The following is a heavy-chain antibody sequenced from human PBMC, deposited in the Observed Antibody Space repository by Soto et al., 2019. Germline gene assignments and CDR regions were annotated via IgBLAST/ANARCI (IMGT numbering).Heavy chain of an antibody. CDR1: GFTFSNAW. V-gene: IGHV3-15*01. D-gene: IGHD6-19*01. CDR3: TTIYSSGWYWVMKPYAFDI. CDR2: IKSKTDGGTT. J-gene: IGHJ3*02. Sequence: EVQLVESGGGLVKPGGSLRLSCAASGFTFSNAWMSWVRQAPGKGLEWVGRIKSKTDGGTTDYAAPVKGRFTISRDDSKNTLYLQMNSLKTEDTAVYYCTTIYSSGWYWVMKPYAFDIWGQGTMVTVSS.